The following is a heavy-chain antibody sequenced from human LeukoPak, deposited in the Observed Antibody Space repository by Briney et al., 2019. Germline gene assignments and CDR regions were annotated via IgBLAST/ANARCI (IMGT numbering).Heavy chain of an antibody. Sequence: PGGSLRLSCAASGFTFSSYWMSWVRQAPGKGLEWVANIKQDGSEKYYVDSVKGRFTISRDNAKNSLYLQMNSLRAEDTAVYYCARDRYSSSWHSRGGMDVWGQGTTVTVSS. V-gene: IGHV3-7*03. J-gene: IGHJ6*02. CDR1: GFTFSSYW. CDR2: IKQDGSEK. CDR3: ARDRYSSSWHSRGGMDV. D-gene: IGHD6-13*01.